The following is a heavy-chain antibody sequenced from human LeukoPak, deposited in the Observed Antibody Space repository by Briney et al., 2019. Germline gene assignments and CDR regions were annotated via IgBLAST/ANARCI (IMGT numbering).Heavy chain of an antibody. V-gene: IGHV2-70*11. D-gene: IGHD3-10*01. J-gene: IGHJ6*03. CDR1: GFSLLTSGVS. CDR3: ARMYFGDYKDMDV. Sequence: RMSGPALVEPTQTLTLTCTFSGFSLLTSGVSVTWIRQPPGRALEWLARIDWDDDKYYNTSLEARLTISKDTSKNQVILTVTDMDPVDSATYYCARMYFGDYKDMDVWGKGTTVTVSS. CDR2: IDWDDDK.